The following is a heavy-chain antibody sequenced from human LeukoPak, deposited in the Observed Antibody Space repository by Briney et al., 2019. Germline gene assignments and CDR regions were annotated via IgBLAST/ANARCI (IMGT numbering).Heavy chain of an antibody. V-gene: IGHV3-7*04. D-gene: IGHD3-10*01. CDR2: IKQDGSEK. CDR1: GFTFTNHW. Sequence: GGSLRLSCEASGFTFTNHWMTWVRQTPGKGLEWVANIKQDGSEKNCVDSVKGRFTISRDNAKNSLYLQMNSLRAEDSAVHYCARELIYGSKSYYTPWGQGTLVTVSS. CDR3: ARELIYGSKSYYTP. J-gene: IGHJ5*02.